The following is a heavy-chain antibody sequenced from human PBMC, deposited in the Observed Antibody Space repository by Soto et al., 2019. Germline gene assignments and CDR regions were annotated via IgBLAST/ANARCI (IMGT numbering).Heavy chain of an antibody. CDR3: AGGRILIVGQDYYGMDV. CDR1: GGTFSSYA. J-gene: IGHJ6*02. D-gene: IGHD2-15*01. CDR2: IIPIFGTA. V-gene: IGHV1-69*06. Sequence: QVQLVQSGAEVKKPGSSVKLSCKASGGTFSSYAISWVRQAPGQGLEWMGGIIPIFGTASYAQKFQGRVTITADKSTSTAYMELSSLRSEDTAMYYCAGGRILIVGQDYYGMDVWGQGTTVTVSS.